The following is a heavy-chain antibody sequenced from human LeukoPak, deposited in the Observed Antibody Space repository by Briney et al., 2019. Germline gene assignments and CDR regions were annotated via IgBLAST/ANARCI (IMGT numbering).Heavy chain of an antibody. CDR1: GYSFTSYW. CDR2: IYPGDSDT. V-gene: IGHV5-51*01. J-gene: IGHJ4*02. D-gene: IGHD1-26*01. Sequence: GESLKISCKGSGYSFTSYWIGWVRQMPGKGLEWMGIIYPGDSDTRYSPSFQGQVTISADESISTAYLQWSSLKASDTAMYYCARSQVVGATLTTRFDYWGQGTLVTVSS. CDR3: ARSQVVGATLTTRFDY.